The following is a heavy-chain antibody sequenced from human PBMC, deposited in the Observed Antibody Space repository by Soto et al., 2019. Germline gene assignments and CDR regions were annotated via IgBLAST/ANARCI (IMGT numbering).Heavy chain of an antibody. Sequence: QVQLVQSGADVKTPGSSVKVSCKASGGTFNSFSIDWVRQAPGQGLEWMGGIIPMSVRPNYAQRFQGRVTFSADKSTNTVYREVNSLTYEDTAVYYCTRRGRQSANWFDPWGQGTLVTVSS. CDR3: TRRGRQSANWFDP. CDR2: IIPMSVRP. CDR1: GGTFNSFS. V-gene: IGHV1-69*06. J-gene: IGHJ5*02.